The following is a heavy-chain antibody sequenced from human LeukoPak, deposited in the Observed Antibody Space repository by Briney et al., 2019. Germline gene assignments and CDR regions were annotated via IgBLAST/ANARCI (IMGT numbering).Heavy chain of an antibody. D-gene: IGHD6-19*01. V-gene: IGHV3-23*01. J-gene: IGHJ3*02. CDR1: GFTFSSYG. CDR3: AKEERQYSSGWYPDAFDI. Sequence: GGSLRLSCAASGFTFSSYGMSWVRRAPGKGREWVSAISGSGGSTYYADSVKGRFTISRDNSKNTLYLQMNSLRAEDTAVYYCAKEERQYSSGWYPDAFDIWGQGTMVTVSS. CDR2: ISGSGGST.